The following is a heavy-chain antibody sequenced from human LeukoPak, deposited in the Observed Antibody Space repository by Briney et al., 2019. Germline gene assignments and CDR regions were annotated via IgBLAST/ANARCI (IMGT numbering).Heavy chain of an antibody. Sequence: PGGSLRLSCAASGFTFSSYGMHWVRQAPGKGLEWVAVIWYDGSNKYYADSVKGRFTISRDNSKNTLYLQMNSQRAEDTAVYYCAKDFSQPMIVGAWGQGTLVTVSS. D-gene: IGHD3-22*01. CDR3: AKDFSQPMIVGA. CDR1: GFTFSSYG. J-gene: IGHJ5*02. CDR2: IWYDGSNK. V-gene: IGHV3-33*06.